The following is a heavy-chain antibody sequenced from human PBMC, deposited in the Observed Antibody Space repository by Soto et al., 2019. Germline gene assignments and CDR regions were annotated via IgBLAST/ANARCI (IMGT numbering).Heavy chain of an antibody. Sequence: QVQLVQSGAEVTKPGASVKVSCKASGYTFTSYAMHWVRQAPGQRLAWMGWINAGNGNTKYSQKFQGRVTITRDTSASTAYMELSSLRSEDTAVYYCARDRYSYYYDSSGYQIFDYWGQGTLVTVSS. V-gene: IGHV1-3*01. CDR3: ARDRYSYYYDSSGYQIFDY. D-gene: IGHD3-22*01. J-gene: IGHJ4*02. CDR2: INAGNGNT. CDR1: GYTFTSYA.